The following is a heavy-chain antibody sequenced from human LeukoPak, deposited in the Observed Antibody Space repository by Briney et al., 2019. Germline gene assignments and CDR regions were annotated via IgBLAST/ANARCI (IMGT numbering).Heavy chain of an antibody. Sequence: SETLSLTCTVSGGSISSYYWSWIRQPPGKGLEWIGDIYYGGSTNYNPSLKSRVTISVDTSKNQFSLKLSSVTAADTAVYYCAREGPRRGYSYGTFDYWGQGPLVPVSS. J-gene: IGHJ4*02. CDR3: AREGPRRGYSYGTFDY. V-gene: IGHV4-59*01. CDR2: IYYGGST. D-gene: IGHD5-18*01. CDR1: GGSISSYY.